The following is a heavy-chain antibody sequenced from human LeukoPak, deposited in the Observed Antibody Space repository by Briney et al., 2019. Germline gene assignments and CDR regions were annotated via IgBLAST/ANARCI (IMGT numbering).Heavy chain of an antibody. CDR1: GFTFTSYA. Sequence: PGGSLRLSCAASGFTFTSYAMSWVRQAPGKGLEWVSTISGSGDYTFYADSVTGRFTISRDNSKNTLYLQMNSLRAEDTAVYYCAKGERATLSATIYADVWGQGTTVTVSS. CDR2: ISGSGDYT. CDR3: AKGERATLSATIYADV. J-gene: IGHJ6*02. D-gene: IGHD3-16*01. V-gene: IGHV3-23*01.